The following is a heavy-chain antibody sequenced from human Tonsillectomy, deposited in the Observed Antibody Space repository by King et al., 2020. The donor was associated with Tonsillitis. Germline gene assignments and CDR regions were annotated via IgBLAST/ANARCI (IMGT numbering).Heavy chain of an antibody. J-gene: IGHJ4*02. CDR1: GFTVSSNY. D-gene: IGHD3-10*01. CDR2: IYSGGST. V-gene: IGHV3-53*01. Sequence: VQLVESGGGLIQPGGSLRLSCAASGFTVSSNYMSWVRQAPGKGLEWVSVIYSGGSTYYADSVKGRFTISRDNSKNTLYLQMNSLRAEDTAVYYCARDFSGSGSYFPPSFDYWGQGTLVTVSS. CDR3: ARDFSGSGSYFPPSFDY.